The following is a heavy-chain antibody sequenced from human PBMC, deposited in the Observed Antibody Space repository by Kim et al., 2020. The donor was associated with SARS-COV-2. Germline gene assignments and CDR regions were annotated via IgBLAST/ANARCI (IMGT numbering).Heavy chain of an antibody. D-gene: IGHD4-4*01. Sequence: YGDSVRGRFTITRNNSKNTLYLQLNSLRPEDAAVYYCAKDSTRYYYYMDVWGKGTTVTVSS. CDR3: AKDSTRYYYYMDV. V-gene: IGHV3-30-3*02. J-gene: IGHJ6*03.